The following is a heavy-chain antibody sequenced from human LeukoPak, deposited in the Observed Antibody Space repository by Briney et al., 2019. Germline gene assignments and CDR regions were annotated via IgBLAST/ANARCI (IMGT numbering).Heavy chain of an antibody. CDR2: IYYSVST. CDR3: ARLHEDYYFDY. J-gene: IGHJ4*02. V-gene: IGHV4-59*08. Sequence: KPSETLSLTCTVSGGSISSYYWSWIRQPPGKGLEWIGYIYYSVSTNYNPSLKSRVTISVDTSKNQFSLKLSSVTAADTAVYYCARLHEDYYFDYWGQGTLVTVSS. CDR1: GGSISSYY. D-gene: IGHD3/OR15-3a*01.